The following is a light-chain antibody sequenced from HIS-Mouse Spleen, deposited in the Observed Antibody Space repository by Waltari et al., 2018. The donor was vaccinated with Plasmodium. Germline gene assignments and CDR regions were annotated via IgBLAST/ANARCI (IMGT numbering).Light chain of an antibody. J-gene: IGKJ3*01. CDR1: QSVSSN. CDR2: GAS. V-gene: IGKV3-15*01. CDR3: QQYNNWSFT. Sequence: EIVMTQSPATLSVSPGERATLSCRASQSVSSNLAWYQQKPGQAPRLLIYGASTRATVIPDRFSVSGSGTEFTLTISSLQSEDFAVYYCQQYNNWSFTFGPGTKVDIK.